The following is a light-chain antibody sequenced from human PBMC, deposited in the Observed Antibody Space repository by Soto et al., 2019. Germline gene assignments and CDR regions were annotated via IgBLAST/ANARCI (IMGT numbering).Light chain of an antibody. CDR2: DVN. J-gene: IGLJ1*01. CDR1: TSNIGADYD. CDR3: CSYAGTYTRV. V-gene: IGLV2-11*01. Sequence: QSVLTQPPSVSGAPGQRVTISCTGSTSNIGADYDVSWYQQHPGKAPKLMIYDVNKRPSGVPYRFSGSKSGNTASLTISGLQAEDEADYYCCSYAGTYTRVFGTGTKVTVL.